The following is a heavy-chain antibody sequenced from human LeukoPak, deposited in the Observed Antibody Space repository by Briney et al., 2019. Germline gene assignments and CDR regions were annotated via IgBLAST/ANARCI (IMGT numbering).Heavy chain of an antibody. J-gene: IGHJ4*02. Sequence: SETLSLTCTVSGGSISSSSYYWGWIRQPPGKGLEWIGNIYFSGNTYYNPSLKSRVTISADTSKNQFSLKLSSVTAADTAMYYCARDSFRVAALHFFDYWGQGTLVTVSS. CDR3: ARDSFRVAALHFFDY. D-gene: IGHD2-15*01. CDR2: IYFSGNT. CDR1: GGSISSSSYY. V-gene: IGHV4-39*07.